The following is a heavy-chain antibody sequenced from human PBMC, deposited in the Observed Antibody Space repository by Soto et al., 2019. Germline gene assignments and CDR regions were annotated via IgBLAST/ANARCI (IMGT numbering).Heavy chain of an antibody. Sequence: EVQLAESGEGLAQPGGSLRLSCAASGFTLSGYAMDWVSQAPGKGLEYVSGISSNGVGTYYANSVQGRFTISRDNSKNTVYLQMGSLRPEDMAVYYCARRARPDFYYMHVWGKGTTVTVSS. CDR2: ISSNGVGT. D-gene: IGHD6-6*01. J-gene: IGHJ6*03. CDR1: GFTLSGYA. V-gene: IGHV3-64*01. CDR3: ARRARPDFYYMHV.